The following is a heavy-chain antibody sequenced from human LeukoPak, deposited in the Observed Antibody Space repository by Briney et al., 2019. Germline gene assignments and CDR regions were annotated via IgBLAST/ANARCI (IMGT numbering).Heavy chain of an antibody. CDR2: MKQDGSEK. D-gene: IGHD3-3*01. Sequence: PGGSLRLSCAASGFTFSKYWMNWVRKAPGKGLEWVADMKQDGSEKYYVDSVRGRFTISRDNAKNSLYLQMNSLRAEVTAVYFCARSGLFQKWTDVDAFDVWGQGTRVTVSS. J-gene: IGHJ3*01. V-gene: IGHV3-7*01. CDR1: GFTFSKYW. CDR3: ARSGLFQKWTDVDAFDV.